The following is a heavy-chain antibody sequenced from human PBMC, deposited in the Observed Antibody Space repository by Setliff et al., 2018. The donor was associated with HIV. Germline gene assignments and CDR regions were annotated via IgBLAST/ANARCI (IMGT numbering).Heavy chain of an antibody. CDR1: GDSMSTYY. V-gene: IGHV4-4*07. D-gene: IGHD6-25*01. CDR3: ARGYSSAFFHEFFDY. CDR2: IHNSGNT. Sequence: SETLSLTCSLSGDSMSTYYWSWIRQTAGKGLEWIGRIHNSGNTNYNPSFMSRVSMSVDTSKSQFSLNLRSVTAADTAVYFCARGYSSAFFHEFFDYWGKGTLVTVSS. J-gene: IGHJ4*02.